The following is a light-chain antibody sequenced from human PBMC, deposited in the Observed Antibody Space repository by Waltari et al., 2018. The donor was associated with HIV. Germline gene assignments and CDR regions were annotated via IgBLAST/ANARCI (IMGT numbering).Light chain of an antibody. J-gene: IGLJ2*01. CDR2: SNN. CDR1: TSNIGSNA. CDR3: AAWDDSLTGSVI. Sequence: QSVLTQPPSTSGTPGQRVTISCSGSTSNIGSNAVNWYRQLPGTAPKLVIYSNNQRMPGVPDRFTGSKSGTSASLAISGLQSEDEAVYYCAAWDDSLTGSVIFGGGTKLTVL. V-gene: IGLV1-44*01.